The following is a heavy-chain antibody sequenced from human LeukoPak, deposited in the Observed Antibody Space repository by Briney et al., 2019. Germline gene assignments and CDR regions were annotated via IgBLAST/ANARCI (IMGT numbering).Heavy chain of an antibody. V-gene: IGHV1-69*01. D-gene: IGHD5-18*01. CDR1: GGTFSSYA. J-gene: IGHJ4*02. CDR2: IIPIFGAS. Sequence: RASVKVSCKASGGTFSSYAINWVRQAPGQGLEWMGGIIPIFGASNYAHKFQGRVTITADESTSTVYMELSSLRSDDTAIYYCAFEGYNYGYNWGQGTLVTVSS. CDR3: AFEGYNYGYN.